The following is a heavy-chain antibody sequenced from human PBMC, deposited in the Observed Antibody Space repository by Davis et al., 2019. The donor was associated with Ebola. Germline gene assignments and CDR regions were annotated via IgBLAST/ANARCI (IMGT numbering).Heavy chain of an antibody. CDR1: LCSLTTTGVG. CDR3: AHRSGIWAFDY. J-gene: IGHJ4*02. Sequence: SGPTLVKPTQPLTLTCTFPLCSLTTTGVGVGWIRQPPGKALECLALIYCDDDNRYSPSLKSRLTITKDTPKNQVVLTMTNMDPVDTATYYCAHRSGIWAFDYWGQGTLVTVSS. D-gene: IGHD3-10*01. V-gene: IGHV2-5*02. CDR2: IYCDDDN.